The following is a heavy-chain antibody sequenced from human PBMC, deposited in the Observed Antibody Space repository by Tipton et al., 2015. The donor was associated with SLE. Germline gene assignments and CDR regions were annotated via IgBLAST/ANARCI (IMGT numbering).Heavy chain of an antibody. CDR3: ARDFWASGSSPFSDY. J-gene: IGHJ4*02. Sequence: SGFTFSSYGMHWVRQAPGKGLQWVAVIWSDGSNKYYADSVKGRFTISRDNSKNTLYLQLNSVRAEDTAVYYCARDFWASGSSPFSDYWGQGTLVTVSS. V-gene: IGHV3-33*01. D-gene: IGHD6-19*01. CDR1: GFTFSSYG. CDR2: IWSDGSNK.